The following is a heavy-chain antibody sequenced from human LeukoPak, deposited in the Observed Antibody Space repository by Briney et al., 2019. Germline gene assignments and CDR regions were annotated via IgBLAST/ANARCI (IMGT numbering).Heavy chain of an antibody. D-gene: IGHD4-23*01. Sequence: GGSLRLSCAASGFTVTNNYMSWVRQAPGKGLEWVSVIYSGGSTYYADSVKGRFTISRDTSKNTLFLQMNSLRAEDTAVYYRARGTTVVTPGYWGQGTLVTVSS. CDR1: GFTVTNNY. V-gene: IGHV3-53*01. J-gene: IGHJ4*02. CDR3: ARGTTVVTPGY. CDR2: IYSGGST.